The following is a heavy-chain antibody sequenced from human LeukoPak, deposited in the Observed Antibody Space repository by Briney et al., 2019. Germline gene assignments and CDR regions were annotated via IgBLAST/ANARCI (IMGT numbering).Heavy chain of an antibody. V-gene: IGHV4-38-2*01. J-gene: IGHJ4*02. CDR3: ARAPDSYSSSWYGVGYYFDY. CDR2: IYHSGST. Sequence: SETLSLTCAVSGYSISSGYYWGWIRQPTGKGLEWIGSIYHSGSTYYNPSLKSRVTISVDTSKNQFSLKLSSVTAADTAVYYCARAPDSYSSSWYGVGYYFDYWGQGTLVTVSS. CDR1: GYSISSGYY. D-gene: IGHD6-13*01.